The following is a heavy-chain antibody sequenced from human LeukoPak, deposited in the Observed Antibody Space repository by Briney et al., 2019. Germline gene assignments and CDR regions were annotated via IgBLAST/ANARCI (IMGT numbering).Heavy chain of an antibody. J-gene: IGHJ6*02. CDR2: INPADSDT. V-gene: IGHV5-51*01. CDR3: ARLGDYGMDV. CDR1: IYSFTSYW. Sequence: GESLKISCKGHIYSFTSYWIGWVRQMPGKGLEWMGIINPADSDTRYSPSFQGQVTISTDKSISTAYLQWSSLKASDTAMYYCARLGDYGMDVWGQGTTVAVSS.